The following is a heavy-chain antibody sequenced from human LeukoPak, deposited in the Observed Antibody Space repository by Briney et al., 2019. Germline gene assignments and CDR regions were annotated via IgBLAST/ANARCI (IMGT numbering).Heavy chain of an antibody. CDR3: AKDIAAVAGTGLEY. D-gene: IGHD6-19*01. J-gene: IGHJ4*02. Sequence: PGGSLRLSCAASGFTLDDYAMHWVRQAPGKGLEWVSGISWNSGSIGYADSVKGRFTISRDNAKNSLYLQMNSLRAEDTALYYCAKDIAAVAGTGLEYWGQGTLVTVSS. CDR2: ISWNSGSI. CDR1: GFTLDDYA. V-gene: IGHV3-9*01.